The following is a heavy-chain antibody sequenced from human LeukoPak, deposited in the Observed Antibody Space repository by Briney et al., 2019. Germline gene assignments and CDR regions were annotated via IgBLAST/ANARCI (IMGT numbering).Heavy chain of an antibody. CDR3: ARQMQSHGNFDS. V-gene: IGHV3-7*03. D-gene: IGHD1-26*01. J-gene: IGHJ4*02. Sequence: GGSLRLSCAASGFTFSSYWMNWARQAPGKGLEWVASINHNGNVNYYVDSVKGRFTISRENARNSLYLQMNSLRAEDTAMYYCARQMQSHGNFDSWGQGTLVTVSS. CDR2: INHNGNVN. CDR1: GFTFSSYW.